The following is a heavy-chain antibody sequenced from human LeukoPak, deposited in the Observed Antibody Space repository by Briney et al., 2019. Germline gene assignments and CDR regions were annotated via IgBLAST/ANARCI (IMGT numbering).Heavy chain of an antibody. CDR2: ISSNGGST. Sequence: GGSLRLSCAASGFTFSSYAMHWVRQAPGKGLEYVSAISSNGGSTYYANSVKGRFTISRDNSKNTLYLQMGSLRAEDMAVYYCASVESGWYGYWGQGTLVTVSS. CDR3: ASVESGWYGY. V-gene: IGHV3-64*01. J-gene: IGHJ4*02. D-gene: IGHD6-19*01. CDR1: GFTFSSYA.